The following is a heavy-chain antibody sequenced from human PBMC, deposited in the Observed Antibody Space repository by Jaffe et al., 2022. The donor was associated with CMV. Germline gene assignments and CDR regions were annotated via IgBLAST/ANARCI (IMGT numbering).Heavy chain of an antibody. Sequence: EVQLVESGGGLVKPGGSLRLSCAASGFTFSSYSMNWVRQAPGKGLEWVSSISSSSSYIYYADSVKGRFTISRDNAKNSLYLQMNSLRAEDTAVYYCARIYGRVGGWYYFDYWGQGTLVTVSS. CDR1: GFTFSSYS. V-gene: IGHV3-21*01. D-gene: IGHD6-19*01. CDR3: ARIYGRVGGWYYFDY. J-gene: IGHJ4*02. CDR2: ISSSSSYI.